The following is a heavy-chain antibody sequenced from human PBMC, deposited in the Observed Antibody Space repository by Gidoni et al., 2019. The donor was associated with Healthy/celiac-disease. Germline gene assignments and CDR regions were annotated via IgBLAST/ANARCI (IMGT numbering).Heavy chain of an antibody. Sequence: EVQLVESGGGLVQPGGSLRLACATSGFTFSSYWRSWVRQATGKGLVWGANIKQDGSEKYYVDSVKGRFTISRDNAKNSLYLQMNSLRAEDTAVYYCARDGADYYGSWNYWGQGTLVTVSS. CDR3: ARDGADYYGSWNY. V-gene: IGHV3-7*01. J-gene: IGHJ4*02. CDR2: IKQDGSEK. CDR1: GFTFSSYW. D-gene: IGHD3-10*01.